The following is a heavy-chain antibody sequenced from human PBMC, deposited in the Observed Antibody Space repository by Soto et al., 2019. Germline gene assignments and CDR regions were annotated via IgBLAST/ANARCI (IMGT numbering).Heavy chain of an antibody. D-gene: IGHD2-21*02. V-gene: IGHV3-74*01. CDR3: ARRLTHAFDI. J-gene: IGHJ3*02. CDR2: INGDGSGT. Sequence: GGSLRLSCAASGFTFSSYWMHWVRQAPGRGLVWVSRINGDGSGTTYADSVKGRFTISRDNAKNTLYLQMSSLRAEDTAVYYCARRLTHAFDIWGQGTMVTVSS. CDR1: GFTFSSYW.